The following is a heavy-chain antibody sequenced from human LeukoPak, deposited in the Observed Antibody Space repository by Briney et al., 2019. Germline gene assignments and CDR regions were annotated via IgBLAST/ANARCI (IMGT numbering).Heavy chain of an antibody. D-gene: IGHD4-17*01. CDR3: ARDVHGDYGSGWFDP. J-gene: IGHJ5*02. V-gene: IGHV1-69*05. CDR1: GGTFNNSA. Sequence: SVKASCKTSGGTFNNSAISWVRQAPGQGLEWLGGIMPLFGTTGYAQKFQGRVTITKDESTRTVYLELTSLTSDDTAVYYCARDVHGDYGSGWFDPWGQGTLVSVSS. CDR2: IMPLFGTT.